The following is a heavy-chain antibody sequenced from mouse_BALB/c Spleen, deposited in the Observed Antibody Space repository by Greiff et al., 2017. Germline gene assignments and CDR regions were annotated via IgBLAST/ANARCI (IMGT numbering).Heavy chain of an antibody. Sequence: VQRVESGPGLVAPSQSLSITCTVSGFSLTSYGVHWVRQPPGKGLEWLGVIWAGGSTNYNSALMSRLSISKDNSKSQVFLKMNSLQTDDTAMYYCARDRGYDWFAYWGQGTLVTVSA. D-gene: IGHD2-2*01. J-gene: IGHJ3*01. V-gene: IGHV2-9*02. CDR1: GFSLTSYG. CDR3: ARDRGYDWFAY. CDR2: IWAGGST.